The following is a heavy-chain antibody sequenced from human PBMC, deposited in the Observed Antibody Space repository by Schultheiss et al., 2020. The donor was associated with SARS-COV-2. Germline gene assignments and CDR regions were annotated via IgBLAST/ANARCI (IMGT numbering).Heavy chain of an antibody. CDR1: GGSISSYY. CDR2: IYYSGST. Sequence: SETLSLTCTVSGGSISSYYWSWIRQPPGKGLEWIGYIYYSGSTNYNPSLKSRVTMSVDTSKNQFSLKLSSVTAADTAVYYCARGQGIAALYNWFDPWGQGTLVTVSS. CDR3: ARGQGIAALYNWFDP. V-gene: IGHV4-59*12. D-gene: IGHD6-6*01. J-gene: IGHJ5*02.